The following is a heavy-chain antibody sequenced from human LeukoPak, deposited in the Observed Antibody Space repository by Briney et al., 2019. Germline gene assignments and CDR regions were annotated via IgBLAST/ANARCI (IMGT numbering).Heavy chain of an antibody. CDR2: IYYSGST. V-gene: IGHV4-59*06. CDR1: GGSISSYY. CDR3: ARGVGSAAKDAFDI. J-gene: IGHJ3*02. D-gene: IGHD2-2*01. Sequence: SETLSLTCTVSGGSISSYYWSWIRQLPGKGLEWIGYIYYSGSTYYNPSLKSRVTISVDTSKNQFSLKLSSVTAADTAVYYCARGVGSAAKDAFDIWGQGTMVTVSS.